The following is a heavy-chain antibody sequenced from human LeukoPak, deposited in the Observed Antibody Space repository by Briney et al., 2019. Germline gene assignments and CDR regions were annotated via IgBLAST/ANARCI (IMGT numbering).Heavy chain of an antibody. J-gene: IGHJ4*02. V-gene: IGHV3-48*01. Sequence: GGSLRLSRAASGFTFSSYSMNWVRQAPGKGLEWVSYISSSSSTIYYADSVKGRFTISRDNAKNSLYLQMNSLRAEDTAVYYCARDGYSSSRDFDYWGQGTLVTVSS. D-gene: IGHD6-13*01. CDR1: GFTFSSYS. CDR3: ARDGYSSSRDFDY. CDR2: ISSSSSTI.